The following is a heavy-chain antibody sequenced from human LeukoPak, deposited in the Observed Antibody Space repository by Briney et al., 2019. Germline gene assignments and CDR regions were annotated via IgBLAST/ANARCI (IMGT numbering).Heavy chain of an antibody. CDR1: GFTFSSYW. Sequence: PGGSLRLSCAASGFTFSSYWMSWVRQAPGKGLEWVANIKQDGSEKYYVDSVKGRFTISRDNAKNSLYLQMNSLRAEDTAVYYCARISDGSGSYVFDYWGQGTLVTVSS. D-gene: IGHD3-10*01. CDR2: IKQDGSEK. V-gene: IGHV3-7*01. CDR3: ARISDGSGSYVFDY. J-gene: IGHJ4*02.